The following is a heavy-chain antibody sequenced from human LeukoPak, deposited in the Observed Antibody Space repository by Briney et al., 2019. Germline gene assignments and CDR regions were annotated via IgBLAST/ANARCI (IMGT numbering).Heavy chain of an antibody. D-gene: IGHD5-18*01. J-gene: IGHJ5*02. CDR2: IIPIFGSS. Sequence: SVKVSCKASGYTFTGYYVHWVRQTPGKGPEWMGGIIPIFGSSNYAQKFQGRVTITADESTTTAYMELSSLRSEDTAVYYCARVTHTELSTWFDPWGQGTLVTVSS. V-gene: IGHV1-69*13. CDR3: ARVTHTELSTWFDP. CDR1: GYTFTGYY.